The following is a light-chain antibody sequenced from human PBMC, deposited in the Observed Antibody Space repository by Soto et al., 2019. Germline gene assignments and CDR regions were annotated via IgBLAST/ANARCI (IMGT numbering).Light chain of an antibody. V-gene: IGLV2-14*01. CDR3: SSYSSISPLV. J-gene: IGLJ1*01. CDR2: DVN. CDR1: SSDVGGYNY. Sequence: QSALTQPASVSGSPGQSISISCTGTSSDVGGYNYVSWYQQHPGKAPKLMIYDVNNRPSGVSDRFSGSKSGNTASLTISGLQAEDEADYYCSSYSSISPLVFGTGTKVTV.